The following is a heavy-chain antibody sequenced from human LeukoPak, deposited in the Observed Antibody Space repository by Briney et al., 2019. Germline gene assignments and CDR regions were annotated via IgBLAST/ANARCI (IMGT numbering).Heavy chain of an antibody. V-gene: IGHV3-48*04. Sequence: PGGSLRLSCAASEFTFSSFSMNWVRQAPGKGLEWVSYINSVGTTIHYTDSVKGRLTISRDSAKNSLYLQMNSLRAEDTAIYYCARGGQLFHYWGQGTLVTVSS. CDR1: EFTFSSFS. CDR3: ARGGQLFHY. J-gene: IGHJ4*02. D-gene: IGHD2-21*02. CDR2: INSVGTTI.